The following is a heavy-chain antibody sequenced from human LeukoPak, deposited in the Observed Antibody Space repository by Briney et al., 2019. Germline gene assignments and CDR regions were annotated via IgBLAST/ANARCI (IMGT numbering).Heavy chain of an antibody. V-gene: IGHV3-21*01. D-gene: IGHD3-10*01. CDR2: ISSSSSYI. Sequence: GGSLRLSCAASGFTFSSYSMNWVRQAPGKGLEWVSSISSSSSYIYYADSVKGRFTISRDNAKNSLYLQMNSLRAEDTAVYYCARGGAMVRGVIITPYYYYMDVWGKGTTVTVSS. CDR1: GFTFSSYS. CDR3: ARGGAMVRGVIITPYYYYMDV. J-gene: IGHJ6*03.